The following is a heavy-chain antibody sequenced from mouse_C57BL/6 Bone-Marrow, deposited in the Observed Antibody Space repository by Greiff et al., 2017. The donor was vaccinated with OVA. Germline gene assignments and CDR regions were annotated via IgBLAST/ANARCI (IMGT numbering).Heavy chain of an antibody. V-gene: IGHV5-4*01. J-gene: IGHJ4*01. D-gene: IGHD2-5*01. CDR2: ISDGGSYT. CDR1: GFTFSSYA. CDR3: AREGAYYSNYGYY. Sequence: EVKVVESGGGLVKPGGSLKLSCAASGFTFSSYAMSWVRQTPEKRLEWVATISDGGSYTYYPDNVKGRFTIARDNAKNNLYLQMSQLKSEDTAMYYCAREGAYYSNYGYYWGQGTSVTVSA.